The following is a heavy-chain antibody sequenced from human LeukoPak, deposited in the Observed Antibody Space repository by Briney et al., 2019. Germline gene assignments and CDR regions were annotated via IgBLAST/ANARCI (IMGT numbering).Heavy chain of an antibody. CDR2: MSYSGST. CDR1: GGSISSYY. D-gene: IGHD3-22*01. Sequence: SETLSLTCTVSGGSISSYYWSWIRQPPGKGLECIGIMSYSGSTHYNPSLKSRVTMSVDTSKNHFSLKLSSVTAADTAVYYCARQIYYDRSGYFYFNWGQGTLVTVSS. J-gene: IGHJ4*02. CDR3: ARQIYYDRSGYFYFN. V-gene: IGHV4-59*04.